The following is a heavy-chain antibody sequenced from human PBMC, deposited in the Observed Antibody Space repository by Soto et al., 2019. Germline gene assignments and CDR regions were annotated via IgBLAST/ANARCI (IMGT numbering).Heavy chain of an antibody. CDR3: ATSSDSVVVVAATGALDI. J-gene: IGHJ3*02. CDR1: GYTFTGYY. V-gene: IGHV1-2*02. CDR2: IDPNSGGT. D-gene: IGHD2-15*01. Sequence: ASVKVSCKASGYTFTGYYMHWVRQAPGQGLEWMGGIDPNSGGTNYAQKFQGRVTMTGDTSINTAYMELSSLRSDDTAVYYCATSSDSVVVVAATGALDIWGQGTMVTVSS.